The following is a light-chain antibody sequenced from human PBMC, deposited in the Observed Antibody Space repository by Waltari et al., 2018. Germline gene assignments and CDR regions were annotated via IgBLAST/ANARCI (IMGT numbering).Light chain of an antibody. V-gene: IGLV1-40*01. CDR3: QSYDTTLSVV. Sequence: QSVLTQPPSVSGAPGQQVPIPCTGSGSNIGAGYDDHWSQQHPRPAPKLLIFGTSSRPLGVPDRFFGSTSGTSASLAITGLQAEDEADYYCQSYDTTLSVVFGGGTKLTVL. CDR1: GSNIGAGYD. J-gene: IGLJ3*02. CDR2: GTS.